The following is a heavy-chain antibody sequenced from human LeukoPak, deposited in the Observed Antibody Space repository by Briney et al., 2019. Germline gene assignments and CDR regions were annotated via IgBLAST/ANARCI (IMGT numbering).Heavy chain of an antibody. J-gene: IGHJ4*02. D-gene: IGHD6-19*01. V-gene: IGHV4-4*07. Sequence: PSETLSLTCTVSGGSISSYYWSWMRQPAGEGLEWIGRIYTSGSTNCNPSLKSRVTMSVDTSKNQFSLKLSSVTAADTAVYYCAGDAVAVAGPFGYWGQGTLVTVSS. CDR1: GGSISSYY. CDR2: IYTSGST. CDR3: AGDAVAVAGPFGY.